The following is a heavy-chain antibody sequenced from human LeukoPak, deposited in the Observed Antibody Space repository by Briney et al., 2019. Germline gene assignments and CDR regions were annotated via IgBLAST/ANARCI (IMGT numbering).Heavy chain of an antibody. V-gene: IGHV3-7*03. CDR2: VNRDGSET. CDR1: GFTLSNHW. J-gene: IGHJ6*02. CDR3: ARNNGMDV. Sequence: GSLRLSCAASGFTLSNHWMTWVRQVPGRGPEWVANVNRDGSETYYLDSVKGRFTISKDNAKNSLYLQMNSLRAEDTALYHCARNNGMDVWGQGTTVIVSS.